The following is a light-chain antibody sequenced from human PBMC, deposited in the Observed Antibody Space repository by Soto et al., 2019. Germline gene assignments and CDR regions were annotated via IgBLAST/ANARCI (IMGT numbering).Light chain of an antibody. J-gene: IGKJ5*01. CDR1: QTISSSS. Sequence: EIVLTQSPSTLSLSPRERATLXXRASQTISSSSLAWYQQKGGQAPXLLIYGASSRATGIPDRFSGSGSGTDFTLTISRLEPDDFAVYYCQQYGSSSTFGQGTRLEIK. V-gene: IGKV3-20*01. CDR3: QQYGSSST. CDR2: GAS.